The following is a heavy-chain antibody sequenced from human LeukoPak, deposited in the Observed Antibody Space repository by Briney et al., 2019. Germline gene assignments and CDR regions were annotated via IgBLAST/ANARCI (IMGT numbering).Heavy chain of an antibody. D-gene: IGHD6-19*01. CDR3: ARDPVAVAGTIQLP. V-gene: IGHV3-53*01. CDR2: IYSGGST. Sequence: GGSLRPSCAASGFTVSSNYMSWVRQAPGKGLEWVSVIYSGGSTYYADSVKGRFTISRDNSKNTLYLQMNSLRAEDTAVYYCARDPVAVAGTIQLPWGQGTLVTVSS. J-gene: IGHJ5*02. CDR1: GFTVSSNY.